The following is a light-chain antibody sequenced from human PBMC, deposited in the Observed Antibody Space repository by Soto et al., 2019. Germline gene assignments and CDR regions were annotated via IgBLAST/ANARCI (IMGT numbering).Light chain of an antibody. CDR3: YQVHV. J-gene: IGLJ2*01. CDR2: EVS. CDR1: SSDVGGYNY. Sequence: QSALTQPPSASGSPGQSVTISCTGTSSDVGGYNYVSWYQQHPGKAPKLMIYEVSKRPSGVPDRFSGSKSGKTASLTVSSHQAEAKPYHYCYQVHVLGGGT. V-gene: IGLV2-8*01.